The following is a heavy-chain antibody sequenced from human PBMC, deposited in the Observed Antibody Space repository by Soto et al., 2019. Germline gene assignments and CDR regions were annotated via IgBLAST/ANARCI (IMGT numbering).Heavy chain of an antibody. D-gene: IGHD6-6*01. V-gene: IGHV5-51*01. CDR1: GYSFTSYW. Sequence: GGSLKISCKGSGYSFTSYWIGWVRQMPGKGLEWMGIIYPGDSDTRYSPSFQGQVTISADKSISTAYLQWSSLKASDTAMYYCARHRGSSGDPYYYYGMDVWGQGTTVTVYS. CDR3: ARHRGSSGDPYYYYGMDV. J-gene: IGHJ6*02. CDR2: IYPGDSDT.